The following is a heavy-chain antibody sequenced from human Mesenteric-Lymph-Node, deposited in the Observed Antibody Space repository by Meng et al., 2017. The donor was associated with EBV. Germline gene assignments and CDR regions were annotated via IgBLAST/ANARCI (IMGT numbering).Heavy chain of an antibody. CDR2: IIPIFATP. Sequence: QVQLVQSGAEVKKPGSSVKASCKASGGTFSSYAISWVRQAPGQGLEWMGGIIPIFATPDYAQKFQGRVTITADESTSTVHMELRSLRSDDTAVYYCARGYTGYAFLDYWGQGILVTVSS. CDR1: GGTFSSYA. J-gene: IGHJ4*02. V-gene: IGHV1-69*01. D-gene: IGHD5-12*01. CDR3: ARGYTGYAFLDY.